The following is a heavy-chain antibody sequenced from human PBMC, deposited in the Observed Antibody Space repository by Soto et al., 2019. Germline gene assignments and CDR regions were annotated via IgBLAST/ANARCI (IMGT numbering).Heavy chain of an antibody. Sequence: VGSLRLSCAASGFTFSSYSMNWVRQAPGKGLEWVSSISSSSSYIYYADSVKGRFTISRDNAKNSLYLQMNSLRAEDTAVYYCARDQNNWFDPWGQGTLVTVSS. V-gene: IGHV3-21*01. CDR2: ISSSSSYI. CDR1: GFTFSSYS. J-gene: IGHJ5*02. CDR3: ARDQNNWFDP.